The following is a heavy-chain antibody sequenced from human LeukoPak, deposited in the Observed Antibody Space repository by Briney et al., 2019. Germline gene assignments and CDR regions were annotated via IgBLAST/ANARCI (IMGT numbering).Heavy chain of an antibody. Sequence: SQTLSLTCAISGDSVSSNSAAWNWIRQSPSRGLERLGRTYYRSKWYNDYAVSVKSRITINPDTSKNQFSLQLNSVTPEDTAVYYCARGTTIDYYDSSGYYNFDYWGQGTLVTVSS. V-gene: IGHV6-1*01. CDR1: GDSVSSNSAA. CDR2: TYYRSKWYN. D-gene: IGHD3-22*01. J-gene: IGHJ4*02. CDR3: ARGTTIDYYDSSGYYNFDY.